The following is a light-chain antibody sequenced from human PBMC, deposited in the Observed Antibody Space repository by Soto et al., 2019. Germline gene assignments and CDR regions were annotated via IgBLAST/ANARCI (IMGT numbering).Light chain of an antibody. CDR1: QSIAANY. J-gene: IGKJ4*01. CDR3: QQYGTAPLT. V-gene: IGKV3-20*01. CDR2: VTS. Sequence: EIVLTQSPGSLSLSPGETTTLSCRASQSIAANYLAWYQQKPGQAPRLLIYVTSSRATGIPDRFSGSGSGTDFTLTIRRLEPEDFAVYYCQQYGTAPLTFGGGTKVEIK.